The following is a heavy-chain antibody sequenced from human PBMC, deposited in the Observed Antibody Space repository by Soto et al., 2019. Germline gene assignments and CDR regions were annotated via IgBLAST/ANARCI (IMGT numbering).Heavy chain of an antibody. CDR1: GYTFSNCG. J-gene: IGHJ4*02. V-gene: IGHV1-18*04. CDR2: ISGYNGLT. D-gene: IGHD3-10*01. Sequence: QVPLVQSGDEVKKSGASVKVSCKASGYTFSNCGISWVRQAPGQGLEWMGWISGYNGLTAYAQNVQGRVTMTIDTPTTTVFMEMTGLRSNDTAVYYCARDEGIRGFDSWGQGTLVTVSS. CDR3: ARDEGIRGFDS.